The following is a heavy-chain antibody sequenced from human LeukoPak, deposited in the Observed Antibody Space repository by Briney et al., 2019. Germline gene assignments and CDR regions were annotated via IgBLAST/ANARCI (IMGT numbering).Heavy chain of an antibody. CDR2: IYTSGST. D-gene: IGHD6-19*01. Sequence: PSETLSLTCTVSGGSISSYYWGWIRQPAGKGLEWIGRIYTSGSTNYNPSLKSRVTMSVDTSKNQFSLKLSSVTAADTAVYYCAREGRQWLGLPFDYWGQGTLVTVSS. V-gene: IGHV4-4*07. CDR3: AREGRQWLGLPFDY. CDR1: GGSISSYY. J-gene: IGHJ4*02.